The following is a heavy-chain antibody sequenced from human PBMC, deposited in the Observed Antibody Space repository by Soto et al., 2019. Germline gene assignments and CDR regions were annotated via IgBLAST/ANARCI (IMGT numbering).Heavy chain of an antibody. CDR1: GGSFSGYY. CDR2: INHSGST. Sequence: PSETLSLTCAVYGGSFSGYYWTWIRQPPGTGLEWIGEINHSGSTNYNPSLKSRVTMTTATSTNTVFLELRSLKSDDTAIYYCARDRLRGYDSSGFYSWGQGTMVTVSS. D-gene: IGHD3-22*01. CDR3: ARDRLRGYDSSGFYS. J-gene: IGHJ4*02. V-gene: IGHV4-34*01.